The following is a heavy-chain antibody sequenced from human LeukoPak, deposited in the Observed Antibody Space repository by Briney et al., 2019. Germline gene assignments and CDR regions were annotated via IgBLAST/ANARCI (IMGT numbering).Heavy chain of an antibody. CDR3: AKDTESGYSGYDPLYYFDY. D-gene: IGHD5-12*01. J-gene: IGHJ4*02. Sequence: GGSLRLSCAASRFTFSSYSMNRVRQAPGKGLEWVSSISSSGSYIYYADSVKGRFTISRDNAKNSLYLQMNSLRAEDTAVYYCAKDTESGYSGYDPLYYFDYWGQGTLVTVSS. V-gene: IGHV3-21*01. CDR2: ISSSGSYI. CDR1: RFTFSSYS.